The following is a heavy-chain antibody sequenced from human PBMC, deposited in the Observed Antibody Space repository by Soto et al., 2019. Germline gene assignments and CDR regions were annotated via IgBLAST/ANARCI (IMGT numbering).Heavy chain of an antibody. CDR2: IYYSARS. Sequence: SETLSLTCPFSGASISSTSYYLGWIRQPPGEGLEWIGSIYYSARSYYNPSLRSRLTTSVDTSKNQFYLKLTSVTAAETDVYYCESGGTLEGDSTYYGMDVWGQGTTVTVSS. CDR3: ESGGTLEGDSTYYGMDV. V-gene: IGHV4-39*01. CDR1: GASISSTSYY. D-gene: IGHD1-1*01. J-gene: IGHJ6*02.